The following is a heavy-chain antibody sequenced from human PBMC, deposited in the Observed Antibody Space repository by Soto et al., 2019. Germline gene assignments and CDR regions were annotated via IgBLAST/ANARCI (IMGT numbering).Heavy chain of an antibody. Sequence: QITLKESGPTRVKPTQTLTLTCTFSGFSLSARPVGVAWIRQPPGKALERLALIYWDDDKRYSPSLMSRLTITNDTSQHQVLLTTPTMDPVDTAIYYCAHRAHFHGNWNGGYFDYCGQGALVTVSS. CDR1: GFSLSARPVG. D-gene: IGHD1-1*01. V-gene: IGHV2-5*02. CDR2: IYWDDDK. J-gene: IGHJ4*02. CDR3: AHRAHFHGNWNGGYFDY.